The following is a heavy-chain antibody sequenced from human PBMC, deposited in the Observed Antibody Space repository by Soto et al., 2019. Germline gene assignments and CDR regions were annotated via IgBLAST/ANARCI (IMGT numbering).Heavy chain of an antibody. D-gene: IGHD5-18*01. J-gene: IGHJ4*02. CDR2: TYYRSRWYH. V-gene: IGHV6-1*01. CDR1: GDSISSNSAA. Sequence: SQTLSLTCAISGDSISSNSAAWNWIRQSPSRGFEWLGRTYYRSRWYHDYAVSVKSRIIINPDTSKNQVSLQLNSVTPDDTAVYYCASSRYDYWGQGTVVPVSS. CDR3: ASSRYDY.